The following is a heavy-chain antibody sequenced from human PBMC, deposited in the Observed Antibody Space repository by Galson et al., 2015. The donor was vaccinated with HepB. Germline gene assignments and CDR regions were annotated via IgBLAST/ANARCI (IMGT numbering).Heavy chain of an antibody. Sequence: TLSLTCTVSGGSISSGSYYWSWIRQPAGKGLEWIGRIYTSGSTNYNPSLKSRVTMSVDTSKNQFSLKLSSVTAADTAVYYCARVIPSGYDEYYFDYWGQGTLVTVSS. J-gene: IGHJ4*02. CDR1: GGSISSGSYY. V-gene: IGHV4-61*02. D-gene: IGHD5-12*01. CDR3: ARVIPSGYDEYYFDY. CDR2: IYTSGST.